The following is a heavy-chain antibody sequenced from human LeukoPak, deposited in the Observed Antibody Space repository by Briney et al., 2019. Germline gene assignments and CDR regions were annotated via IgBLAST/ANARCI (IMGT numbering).Heavy chain of an antibody. D-gene: IGHD4-17*01. CDR2: ITSTSSYI. Sequence: GGPLRLSCAASGFTFSSDSMNWVRQAPGKGLEWVSSITSTSSYIYYADSVKGRFTISRDNANNSLFLQMNSLRAEDTAVYYCARGPVTTSLDYWGQGTLVTVSS. CDR3: ARGPVTTSLDY. CDR1: GFTFSSDS. J-gene: IGHJ4*02. V-gene: IGHV3-21*01.